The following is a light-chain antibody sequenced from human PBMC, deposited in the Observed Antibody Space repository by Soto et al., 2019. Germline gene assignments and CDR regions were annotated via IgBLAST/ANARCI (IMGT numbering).Light chain of an antibody. V-gene: IGKV3-15*01. CDR2: GAS. Sequence: EVVMTHSPATVSVSPGERATLSCRASQSVDNRLAWYQHTPGQAPRLLIYGASNRATGVPAKFSGSGSGTEFTLTITSLQSEDFALYYCQQYGYWPRTFGQGTKVDIK. CDR1: QSVDNR. J-gene: IGKJ1*01. CDR3: QQYGYWPRT.